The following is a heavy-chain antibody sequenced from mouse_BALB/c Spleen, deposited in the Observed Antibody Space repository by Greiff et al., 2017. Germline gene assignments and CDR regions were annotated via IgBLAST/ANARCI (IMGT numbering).Heavy chain of an antibody. CDR1: GYAFSSSW. D-gene: IGHD2-3*01. CDR3: ARDGYYVGDY. CDR2: IYPGDGDT. Sequence: VQLQQSGPELVKPGASVKISCKASGYAFSSSWMNWVKQRPGQGLEWIGRIYPGDGDTNYNGKFKGKATLTADKSSSTAYMQLSSVTSVDSAVYFCARDGYYVGDYWGQGTTLTVSS. J-gene: IGHJ2*01. V-gene: IGHV1-82*01.